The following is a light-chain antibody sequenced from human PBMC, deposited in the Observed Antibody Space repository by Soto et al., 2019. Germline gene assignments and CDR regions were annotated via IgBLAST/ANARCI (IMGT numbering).Light chain of an antibody. CDR2: GAS. Sequence: EIVMTQSPATLSVSPGERATLSCRASQNIHNNLAWFQQKPGQAPTFLIYGASTRATGIPARFSGSGSGTDFTLTISSLEPEDFAVYYCQQRSNWPPLTFGGGTKVDI. J-gene: IGKJ4*01. V-gene: IGKV3-15*01. CDR1: QNIHNN. CDR3: QQRSNWPPLT.